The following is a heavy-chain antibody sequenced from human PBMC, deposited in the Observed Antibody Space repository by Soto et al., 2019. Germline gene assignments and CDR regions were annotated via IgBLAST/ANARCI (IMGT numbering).Heavy chain of an antibody. J-gene: IGHJ4*02. D-gene: IGHD4-17*01. CDR3: AIALIDYGEYFSFDD. V-gene: IGHV1-2*04. CDR1: GYTFTGYY. CDR2: INPNSGGT. Sequence: ASVKVSCKASGYTFTGYYMHWVRQAPGQGLEWMGWINPNSGGTNYAQKFQGWVTMTRDTSISTAYMELSRLRSDDTAVYYCAIALIDYGEYFSFDDWGKGTLVPVAS.